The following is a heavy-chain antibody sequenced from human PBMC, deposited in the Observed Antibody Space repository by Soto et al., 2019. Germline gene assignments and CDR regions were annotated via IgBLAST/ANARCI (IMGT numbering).Heavy chain of an antibody. J-gene: IGHJ4*02. Sequence: QVQLVESGGGVVQPGRSLRLYCAVSGFTFSSYAMHWVRQAPGKGLEWVAVISYDGWNKYYADSVKGRLTISRDNSKNTVYLQTNSLRAEDTAVYYCAREAEASDYRGQGTLVIVSS. CDR1: GFTFSSYA. V-gene: IGHV3-30*04. CDR2: ISYDGWNK. CDR3: AREAEASDY. D-gene: IGHD2-15*01.